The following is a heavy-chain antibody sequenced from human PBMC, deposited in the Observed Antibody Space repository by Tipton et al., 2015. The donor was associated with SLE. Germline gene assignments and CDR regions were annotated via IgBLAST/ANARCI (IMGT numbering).Heavy chain of an antibody. V-gene: IGHV4-59*01. CDR3: ARVGPGSYYYYYYMDV. J-gene: IGHJ6*03. Sequence: TLSLTCTVSGGSISSYYWSWIRQPPGKGLEWIGYIYYSGSTNYNPSLKSRVTISVDTSKNQFSLKLSSVTAADTAVYYCARVGPGSYYYYYYMDVWGKGTTVTVSS. D-gene: IGHD3-10*01. CDR1: GGSISSYY. CDR2: IYYSGST.